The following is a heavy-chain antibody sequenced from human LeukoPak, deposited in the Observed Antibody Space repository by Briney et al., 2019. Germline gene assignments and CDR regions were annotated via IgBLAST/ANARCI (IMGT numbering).Heavy chain of an antibody. Sequence: PGGSLRLSCAASGFTVSSYGMNWVRQPPGKGLERVSSITSISSSINYADSVKGRFTISRDNAKNSIYVQMKSLRAEDTAVYYCARARGSSWSTDAFDIWGQGTMVTVSS. CDR2: ITSISSSI. CDR1: GFTVSSYG. CDR3: ARARGSSWSTDAFDI. D-gene: IGHD6-13*01. V-gene: IGHV3-21*06. J-gene: IGHJ3*02.